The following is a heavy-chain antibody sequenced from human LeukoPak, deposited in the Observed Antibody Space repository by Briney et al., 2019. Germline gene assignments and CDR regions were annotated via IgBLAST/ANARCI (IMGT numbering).Heavy chain of an antibody. Sequence: GESLRLSCSASGFTFSSYSMNWVRQAPGKGLEWVSSIYTGSTYIYYAESVKGRFIISRDDAKNTLYLQMSSLRAEDTAVYYCARDWRSGRNCFGYWGQGTLVTVSS. D-gene: IGHD2-15*01. CDR3: ARDWRSGRNCFGY. V-gene: IGHV3-21*01. CDR2: IYTGSTYI. CDR1: GFTFSSYS. J-gene: IGHJ4*02.